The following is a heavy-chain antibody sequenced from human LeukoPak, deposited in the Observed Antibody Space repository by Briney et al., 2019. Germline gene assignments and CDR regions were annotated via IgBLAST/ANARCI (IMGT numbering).Heavy chain of an antibody. CDR1: GFTFSSYW. Sequence: PGGSLRLSCAASGFTFSSYWMTWVRQAPGKGLEWVANIKQDGSEKYYVNSVKGRFTISRDNAKNSLYVQMNSLRVEDTAVYYCARSDISGYLWFDPWGQGTLVTVSS. CDR3: ARSDISGYLWFDP. V-gene: IGHV3-7*01. D-gene: IGHD3-22*01. CDR2: IKQDGSEK. J-gene: IGHJ5*02.